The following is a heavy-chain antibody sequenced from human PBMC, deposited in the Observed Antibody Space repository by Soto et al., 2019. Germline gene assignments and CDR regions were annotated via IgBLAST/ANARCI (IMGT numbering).Heavy chain of an antibody. J-gene: IGHJ3*02. CDR2: TYYRSKWYS. CDR3: VRGLAVVCDI. Sequence: SQTLSLTCAISGDSVSSNIAAWNWIRQSPSRGLEWLGRTYYRSKWYSDYAISVKSRITISPDTSKNHFSLHLNSVTPEDTGVYYCVRGLAVVCDIWGKGTMVTAS. V-gene: IGHV6-1*01. CDR1: GDSVSSNIAA. D-gene: IGHD6-19*01.